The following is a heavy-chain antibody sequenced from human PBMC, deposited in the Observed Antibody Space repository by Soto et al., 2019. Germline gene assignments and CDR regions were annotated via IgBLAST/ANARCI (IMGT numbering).Heavy chain of an antibody. CDR1: GGAIGGYY. CDR3: ARHGSDSGWFFFDP. CDR2: VSYSGST. Sequence: SETLSLSFSLSGGAIGGYYWSWIRQPAWEALEWIGYVSYSGSTDYHPSLKSQVSISTDTSKNQFSLKMISVTAADTAVYYCARHGSDSGWFFFDPWGQGALVTVSS. V-gene: IGHV4-59*08. J-gene: IGHJ5*02. D-gene: IGHD6-19*01.